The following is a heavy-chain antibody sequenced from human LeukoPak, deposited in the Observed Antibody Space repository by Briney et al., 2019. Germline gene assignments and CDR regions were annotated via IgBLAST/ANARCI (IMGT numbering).Heavy chain of an antibody. Sequence: GRSLRLSCAASGFTFSSYGMHWVRQAPGKGLEWVAVIWYDGSNKYYADSVKGRFTISRDNSKNTLYLQMNSLRAEDTAVYYCARDGAVSRGIFDYWGQGTLVTVSS. CDR1: GFTFSSYG. CDR2: IWYDGSNK. J-gene: IGHJ4*02. D-gene: IGHD2/OR15-2a*01. V-gene: IGHV3-33*01. CDR3: ARDGAVSRGIFDY.